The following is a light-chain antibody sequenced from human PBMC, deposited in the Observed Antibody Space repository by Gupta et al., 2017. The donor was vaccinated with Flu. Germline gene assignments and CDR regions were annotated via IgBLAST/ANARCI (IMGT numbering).Light chain of an antibody. CDR3: NSYTSGSTFYV. Sequence: ITISCSGPSSCVGGSDSVSWYQQHPDKAPKLIIFDVTNRPSVVSRRFSGSKSGNTASLTISGLQAEDETDYYCNSYTSGSTFYVFGTGTKVTVL. V-gene: IGLV2-14*04. J-gene: IGLJ1*01. CDR2: DVT. CDR1: SSCVGGSDS.